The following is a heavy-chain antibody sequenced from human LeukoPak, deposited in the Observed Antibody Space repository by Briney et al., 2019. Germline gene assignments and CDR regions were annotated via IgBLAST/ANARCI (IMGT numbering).Heavy chain of an antibody. CDR3: ARGDNGYGGKGRWYFDL. V-gene: IGHV4-59*01. Sequence: SETLSLTCTVSGGSISSYYWSWIRQPPGKGLEWLGYIYYSGSTNYNPSLKSRVTISVDTSKNQFSLKLSSVTAADTAVYYCARGDNGYGGKGRWYFDLWGRGTLVTVSS. J-gene: IGHJ2*01. CDR2: IYYSGST. D-gene: IGHD4-23*01. CDR1: GGSISSYY.